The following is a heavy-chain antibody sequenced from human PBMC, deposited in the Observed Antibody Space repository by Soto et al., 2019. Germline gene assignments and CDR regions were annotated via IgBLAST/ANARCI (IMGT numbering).Heavy chain of an antibody. CDR1: GGTFNSYA. CDR2: IIPVFGTA. J-gene: IGHJ6*02. CDR3: ARHSNFNYFYGLDV. V-gene: IGHV1-69*13. Sequence: SVKVSCKASGGTFNSYAISWVRQAPGQGLEWVGGIIPVFGTANYAQKFQGRVTITADEPTSTAYMELRSLRSEDTAVYYCARHSNFNYFYGLDVWGQGTTVTVSS. D-gene: IGHD4-4*01.